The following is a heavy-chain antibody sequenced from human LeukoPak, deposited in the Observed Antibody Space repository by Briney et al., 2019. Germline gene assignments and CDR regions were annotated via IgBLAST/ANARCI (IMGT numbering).Heavy chain of an antibody. D-gene: IGHD3-3*01. Sequence: ASVKVSCKASGYTFTSYGISWLRQAPGQGLEWMGWISAYNGNTNYAQKLQGRVTMTTDTSTSTAYMELRSLRSDDTAVYYCAREYYDFWSGYPPIYYYYMDVWGKGTTVTVSS. J-gene: IGHJ6*03. V-gene: IGHV1-18*01. CDR1: GYTFTSYG. CDR3: AREYYDFWSGYPPIYYYYMDV. CDR2: ISAYNGNT.